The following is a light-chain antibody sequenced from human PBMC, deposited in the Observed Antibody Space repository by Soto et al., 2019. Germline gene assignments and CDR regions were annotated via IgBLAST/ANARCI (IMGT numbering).Light chain of an antibody. V-gene: IGKV1-5*03. CDR3: KQYKTYPLT. Sequence: DIQMTQSPSTLSASVGDRVTITCRASQSISTWLAWYQQKPGKAPNLLIYKASNLESGVPSRFSGSGSGTEFTLTISSLQPDDFATYYCKQYKTYPLTFGGGTTVEIK. J-gene: IGKJ4*01. CDR1: QSISTW. CDR2: KAS.